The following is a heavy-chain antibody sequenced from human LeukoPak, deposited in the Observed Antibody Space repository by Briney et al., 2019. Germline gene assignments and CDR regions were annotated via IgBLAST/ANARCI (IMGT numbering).Heavy chain of an antibody. D-gene: IGHD3-22*01. V-gene: IGHV3-30*02. CDR1: GFTFSSYG. CDR2: IRYDGSNK. J-gene: IGHJ4*02. CDR3: ARDGGTRLKYSFGYGDF. Sequence: PGGSLRLSCAASGFTFSSYGMHWVRQAPGKGLEWVAFIRYDGSNKYYADSVKGRFTISRDNSKNTLYLQMNSLRAEDTAVYYCARDGGTRLKYSFGYGDFWGQGTLVTVSS.